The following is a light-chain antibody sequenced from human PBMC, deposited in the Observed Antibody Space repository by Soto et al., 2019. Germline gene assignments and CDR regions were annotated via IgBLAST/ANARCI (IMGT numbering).Light chain of an antibody. V-gene: IGKV3-15*01. CDR3: QQYDDWPIT. J-gene: IGKJ5*01. Sequence: EIVMTQSPATVSVSPGERATLSCRASQSVNNYLAWYQQKPGQAPRLLVYGIFSRATGVPARFSGSGSGTEFTLTISSLQSEDFAVYFCQQYDDWPITFGQGTRLEIK. CDR1: QSVNNY. CDR2: GIF.